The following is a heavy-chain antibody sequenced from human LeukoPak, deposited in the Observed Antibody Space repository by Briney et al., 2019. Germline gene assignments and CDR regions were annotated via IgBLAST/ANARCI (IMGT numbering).Heavy chain of an antibody. V-gene: IGHV3-21*01. D-gene: IGHD3-10*01. J-gene: IGHJ3*02. CDR1: GFTFSSYS. CDR2: ISSSSSYI. CDR3: ARGRHYYGSGSYYDAFDI. Sequence: GGSLRLSCAASGFTFSSYSMNWVRQAPGKGLEWVSSISSSSSYIYYADSVKGRFTISRDNAKNSLYLQMNSLRAEDTAVYYCARGRHYYGSGSYYDAFDIWGQGTMVTVSS.